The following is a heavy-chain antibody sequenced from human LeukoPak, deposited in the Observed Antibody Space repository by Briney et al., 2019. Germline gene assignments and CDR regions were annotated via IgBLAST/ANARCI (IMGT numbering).Heavy chain of an antibody. Sequence: GGSLRLSCAASGFSFSSYWMSWVRQAPGKRLEWVANIKQDGSEKYYVDSVKARFTISRDNAKNSLYLHVDSLRVEDTAVYYCARWGGGFDYWGQGTLVTVSS. V-gene: IGHV3-7*04. J-gene: IGHJ4*02. D-gene: IGHD3-16*01. CDR1: GFSFSSYW. CDR2: IKQDGSEK. CDR3: ARWGGGFDY.